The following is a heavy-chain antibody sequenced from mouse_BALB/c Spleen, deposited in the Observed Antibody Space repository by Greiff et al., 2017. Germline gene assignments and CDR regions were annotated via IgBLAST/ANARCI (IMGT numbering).Heavy chain of an antibody. CDR1: GYTFTSYV. V-gene: IGHV1-14*01. CDR3: AREDDGYSFAY. D-gene: IGHD2-3*01. Sequence: VHVKQSGPELVKPGASVKMSCKASGYTFTSYVMHWVKQKPGQGLEWIGYINPYNDGTKYNEKFKGKATLTSDKSSSTAYMELSSLTSEDSAVYYCAREDDGYSFAYWGQGTLVTVSA. CDR2: INPYNDGT. J-gene: IGHJ3*01.